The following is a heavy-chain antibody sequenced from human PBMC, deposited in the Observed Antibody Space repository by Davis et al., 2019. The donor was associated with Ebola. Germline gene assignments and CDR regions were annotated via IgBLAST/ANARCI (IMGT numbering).Heavy chain of an antibody. CDR3: AREAAVYAFDI. V-gene: IGHV4-38-2*02. D-gene: IGHD2-8*01. CDR1: GFSISTYY. CDR2: MYHNGMT. J-gene: IGHJ3*02. Sequence: PSETLSLTCTVSGFSISTYYWGWIRQPPGKGLEWIGSMYHNGMTFYNPSLKSRVTISVDTSKNQFSLKLSSVTAADTAVYYCAREAAVYAFDIWGQGTMVTVSS.